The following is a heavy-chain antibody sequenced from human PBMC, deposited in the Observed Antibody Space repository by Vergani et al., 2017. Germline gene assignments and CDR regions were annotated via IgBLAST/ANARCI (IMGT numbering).Heavy chain of an antibody. D-gene: IGHD6-13*01. CDR3: ARSGSSSGYGDDY. CDR1: GFTFSSYA. Sequence: EVQLLESGGGLVQPGGSLRLSCAASGFTFSSYAMSWVRQAPGKGLEWVSAISGSGGSTYYADSVKGRFTISRDNSKNPLYLQMNSLRAEDTAVYYCARSGSSSGYGDDYWGQGTLVTVSS. CDR2: ISGSGGST. V-gene: IGHV3-23*01. J-gene: IGHJ4*02.